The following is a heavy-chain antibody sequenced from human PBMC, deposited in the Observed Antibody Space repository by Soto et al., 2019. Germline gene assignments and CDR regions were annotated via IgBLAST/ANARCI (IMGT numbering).Heavy chain of an antibody. V-gene: IGHV1-2*02. D-gene: IGHD3-22*01. CDR2: INPNSGGT. CDR1: GYTFTGYY. J-gene: IGHJ5*02. Sequence: ASVKVSCKASGYTFTGYYMHWVRQAPGQGLEWMGWINPNSGGTNYAQKFQGRVTMTRDTSISTAYMELSRLRSDGTAVYYCARHPYYYDSSGYYNWFDPWGQGTLVTVSS. CDR3: ARHPYYYDSSGYYNWFDP.